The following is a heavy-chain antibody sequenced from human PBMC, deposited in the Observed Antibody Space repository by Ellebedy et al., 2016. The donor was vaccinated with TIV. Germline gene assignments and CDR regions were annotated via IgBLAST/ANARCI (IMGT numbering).Heavy chain of an antibody. V-gene: IGHV4-59*01. CDR2: VSSSGRT. D-gene: IGHD2-15*01. CDR3: ARAPKWYASTSNWFDP. J-gene: IGHJ5*02. CDR1: GDSLSGYY. Sequence: SETLSLXCTVSGDSLSGYYWSWIRQPPGKGLEWIAYVSSSGRTDYNPSLNGRVITSLDTSMNQFSLKMASVTAADTAIYYCARAPKWYASTSNWFDPWGQGILVTVSS.